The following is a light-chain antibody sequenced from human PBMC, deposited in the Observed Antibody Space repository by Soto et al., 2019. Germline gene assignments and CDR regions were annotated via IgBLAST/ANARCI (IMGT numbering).Light chain of an antibody. CDR2: GAT. CDR1: QSVGGD. J-gene: IGKJ4*01. Sequence: VLTQSPATLSLSPGEGVTLSCWASQSVGGDLAWYQQKADQTPRLLIYGATTRAPGIPGRFSGSGSATDFTLTISSLEPEDFAVYYCQHRSNWPLTFGGGTKVDIK. CDR3: QHRSNWPLT. V-gene: IGKV3-11*01.